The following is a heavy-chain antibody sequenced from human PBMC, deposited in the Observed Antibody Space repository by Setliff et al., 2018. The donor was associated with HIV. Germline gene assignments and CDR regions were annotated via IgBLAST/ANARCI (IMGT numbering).Heavy chain of an antibody. Sequence: SETLSLTCTVSGGSISSSSYYWGWIRQPPGKGLEWIGTIYYSGSTYYNPSLKSRVTISVDTSKNQFSLKLKSVTTADTAVYYCARELYGGNSRPFDYWGQGALVTVSS. CDR1: GGSISSSSYY. CDR2: IYYSGST. V-gene: IGHV4-39*07. CDR3: ARELYGGNSRPFDY. J-gene: IGHJ4*02. D-gene: IGHD1-26*01.